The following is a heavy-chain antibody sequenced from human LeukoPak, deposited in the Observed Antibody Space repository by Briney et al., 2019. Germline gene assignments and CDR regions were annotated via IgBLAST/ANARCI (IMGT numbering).Heavy chain of an antibody. CDR1: GGSFSGYY. J-gene: IGHJ4*02. CDR2: INHSGST. V-gene: IGHV4-34*01. Sequence: SETLSLTCAVYGGSFSGYYWSWIRQPPGKGLEWIGEINHSGSTNYNPSLKSRVTISVDTSKNQFSLKLSSVTAADTAVYYCARDRDGVPDYWGQGTLVTVSS. CDR3: ARDRDGVPDY. D-gene: IGHD4-17*01.